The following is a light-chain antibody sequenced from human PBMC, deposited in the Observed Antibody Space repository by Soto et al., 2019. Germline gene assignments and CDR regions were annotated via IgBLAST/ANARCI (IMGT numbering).Light chain of an antibody. J-gene: IGKJ1*01. CDR3: QQRRYWPVT. Sequence: EIVLTQSPAILSMSPGERATLSCRASQSVSSYFAWYQQKPGQAPRLLIYDASNRATGVPARFSGSRSGTDFTLTISSLEPEDFAVFYCQQRRYWPVTFGQGTKVDI. V-gene: IGKV3-11*01. CDR2: DAS. CDR1: QSVSSY.